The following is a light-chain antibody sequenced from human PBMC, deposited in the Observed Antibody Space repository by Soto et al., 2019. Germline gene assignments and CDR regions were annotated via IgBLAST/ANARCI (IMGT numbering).Light chain of an antibody. CDR3: CSYAGSRTFYV. CDR2: EVT. CDR1: SSDVGSYNL. V-gene: IGLV2-23*02. Sequence: QSALTQPASVSGSPGQSITISCTGTSSDVGSYNLVSWYQQHPGKAPKLLISEVTKRPSGVSNRFSGSKSGNTASLTISGLQAEDEADYYCCSYAGSRTFYVFGTGTKLTVL. J-gene: IGLJ1*01.